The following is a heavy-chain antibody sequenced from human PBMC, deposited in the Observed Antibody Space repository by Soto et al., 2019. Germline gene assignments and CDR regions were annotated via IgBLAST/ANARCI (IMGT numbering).Heavy chain of an antibody. Sequence: ASVKVSCKASGYTFTSYYMHWVRQAPGQGLEWMGIINPSGGSTSYAQKFQGRVTMTRDTSTSTVYMELSSLRPEDTAVYYCARDREGGLSTYYFDYWGQGTLVTVSS. CDR3: ARDREGGLSTYYFDY. V-gene: IGHV1-46*01. CDR1: GYTFTSYY. D-gene: IGHD1-26*01. CDR2: INPSGGST. J-gene: IGHJ4*02.